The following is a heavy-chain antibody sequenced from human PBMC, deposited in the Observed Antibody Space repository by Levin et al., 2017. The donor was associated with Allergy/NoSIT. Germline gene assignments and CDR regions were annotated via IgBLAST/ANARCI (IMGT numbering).Heavy chain of an antibody. CDR3: VKDFGRRDGCNGFDS. CDR2: TSWNSDSR. D-gene: IGHD5-24*01. CDR1: GFNFDEYA. Sequence: PGGSLRLSCAASGFNFDEYAMHWVRQVPGQGLEWVSCTSWNSDSRRYADSVKGRFTISRDNAKNSLYLQMTSLTPEDTALYYCVKDFGRRDGCNGFDSWGPGTLLTVSS. J-gene: IGHJ5*01. V-gene: IGHV3-9*01.